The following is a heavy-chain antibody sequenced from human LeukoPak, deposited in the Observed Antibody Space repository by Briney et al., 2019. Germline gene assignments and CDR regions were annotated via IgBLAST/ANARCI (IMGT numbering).Heavy chain of an antibody. Sequence: GGSLRLSCAASVFTFSVSAMHWVRQASGKGLEWVGRIRSKANSYATAYAASVKGRFTISRDDSKNTAYLQMNSLKTEDTAVYYCTSSPGYCSGGSCYSVYWGQGTLVTVSS. CDR3: TSSPGYCSGGSCYSVY. J-gene: IGHJ4*02. V-gene: IGHV3-73*01. CDR1: VFTFSVSA. CDR2: IRSKANSYAT. D-gene: IGHD2-15*01.